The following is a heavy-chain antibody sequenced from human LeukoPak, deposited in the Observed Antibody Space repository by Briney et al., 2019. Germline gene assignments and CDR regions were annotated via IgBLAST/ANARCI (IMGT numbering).Heavy chain of an antibody. V-gene: IGHV1-69*04. CDR2: IIPILGIA. J-gene: IGHJ4*02. CDR3: ASALYYYDSSGYSLGY. Sequence: SVKVSCKASGGTFTSYAISWVRQAPGQGLEWMGRIIPILGIANYAQKFQGRVTITADKSTSTAYMELSSLRSEDTAVYYCASALYYYDSSGYSLGYWGQGTLVTVSS. CDR1: GGTFTSYA. D-gene: IGHD3-22*01.